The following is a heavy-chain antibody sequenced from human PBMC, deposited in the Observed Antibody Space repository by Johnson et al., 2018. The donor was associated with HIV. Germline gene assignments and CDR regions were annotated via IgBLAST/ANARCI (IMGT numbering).Heavy chain of an antibody. Sequence: QELLVESGGGVVRPGGSLRLSCAASGFTFSSYWMHWVRQAPGKGLVWVAVISYDGSNKYYVDSVKGRFTISRDNAKNSLYLQMNSLRAEDTAVYYCARDRKYQLLLKLSSADAFDIWGQGTMVTVSS. CDR3: ARDRKYQLLLKLSSADAFDI. V-gene: IGHV3-30*03. J-gene: IGHJ3*02. D-gene: IGHD2-2*01. CDR2: ISYDGSNK. CDR1: GFTFSSYW.